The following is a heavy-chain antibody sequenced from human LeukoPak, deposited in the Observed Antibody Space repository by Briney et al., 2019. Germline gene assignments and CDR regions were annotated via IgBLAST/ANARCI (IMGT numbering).Heavy chain of an antibody. J-gene: IGHJ3*02. D-gene: IGHD6-6*01. CDR2: IYASGST. CDR1: VGSIRSGSYY. V-gene: IGHV4-61*02. Sequence: SQTLSLTCTVSVGSIRSGSYYWSWIRQPAGKGLEWIGRIYASGSTNYNPSLKSRVTISEGTSKNQFSLRLSSVTAADTAVYHCAREVSSVSFDTWGQGTMVTVSS. CDR3: AREVSSVSFDT.